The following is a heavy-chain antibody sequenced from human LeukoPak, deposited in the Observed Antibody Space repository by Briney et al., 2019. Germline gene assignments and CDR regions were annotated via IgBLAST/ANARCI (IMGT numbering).Heavy chain of an antibody. Sequence: SETLSLTCAVYGGSFSGYYWSWIRQPPGKGLEWIGEINHSGSTNYNPSLKSRVIISVDTSKNQFSLKLSSVTAADTAVYYCARAPHGLDYWGQGTLVTVSS. J-gene: IGHJ4*02. D-gene: IGHD3/OR15-3a*01. CDR3: ARAPHGLDY. CDR1: GGSFSGYY. V-gene: IGHV4-34*01. CDR2: INHSGST.